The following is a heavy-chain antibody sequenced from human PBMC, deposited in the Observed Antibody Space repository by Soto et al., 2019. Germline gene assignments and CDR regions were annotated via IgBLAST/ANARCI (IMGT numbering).Heavy chain of an antibody. D-gene: IGHD5-12*01. CDR2: IHSSGIT. J-gene: IGHJ5*02. CDR3: ARHRWLPYYWFDP. Sequence: QVQLQESGPGLVKPLETLSLTCTVSGGSISSYYWSWIRQPPGKGLEWIGYIHSSGITDYNPSFTSRVTISVDTSTNQFSLKLSSVAAADTAVYFCARHRWLPYYWFDPWGQGTLVTVSS. CDR1: GGSISSYY. V-gene: IGHV4-59*08.